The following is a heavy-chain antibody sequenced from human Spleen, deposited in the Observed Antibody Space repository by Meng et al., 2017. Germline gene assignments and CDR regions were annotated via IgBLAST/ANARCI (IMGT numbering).Heavy chain of an antibody. CDR1: GFTFSSYS. CDR3: ARDSARTQQWLVVGWFDP. V-gene: IGHV3-21*01. Sequence: GESLKISCAASGFTFSSYSMNWVRQAPGKGLEWVSSISSSSYIYYADSVKGRFTISRDNAKNSLYLQMNSLRAEDTAVYYCARDSARTQQWLVVGWFDPWGQGTLVTVSS. D-gene: IGHD6-19*01. J-gene: IGHJ5*02. CDR2: ISSSSYI.